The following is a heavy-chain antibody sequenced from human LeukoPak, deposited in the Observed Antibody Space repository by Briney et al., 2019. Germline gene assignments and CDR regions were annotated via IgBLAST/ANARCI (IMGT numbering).Heavy chain of an antibody. D-gene: IGHD3-9*01. Sequence: SETLSLTCTVSGGSISSGTYYWSWIRQPAGKGLEWIGRISTTGSTNYNPSLKSRVTISVATSKNQFSLKLSSVTAADTAVYYCARKTHPDNYIWTGYYRARTNYMDVWGKGTTVTISS. CDR1: GGSISSGTYY. J-gene: IGHJ6*03. V-gene: IGHV4-61*02. CDR2: ISTTGST. CDR3: ARKTHPDNYIWTGYYRARTNYMDV.